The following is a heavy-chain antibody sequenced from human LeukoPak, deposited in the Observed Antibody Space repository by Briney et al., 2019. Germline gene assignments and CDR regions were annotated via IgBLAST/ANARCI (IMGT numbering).Heavy chain of an antibody. V-gene: IGHV3-23*01. CDR1: GFTFSSDG. CDR3: AKGGISGLYGLDV. Sequence: GGSLRLSCAASGFTFSSDGMSWVRQAPGKGLEWVSRISGSGGNTYYADSIKGRFTISRDNSNNTLYLQMNSLRAEDTAVYYCAKGGISGLYGLDVWGQGTMVAVFS. CDR2: ISGSGGNT. D-gene: IGHD3-10*01. J-gene: IGHJ6*02.